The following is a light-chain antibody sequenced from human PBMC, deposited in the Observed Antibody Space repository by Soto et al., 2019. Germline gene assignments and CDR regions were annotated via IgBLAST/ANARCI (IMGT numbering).Light chain of an antibody. Sequence: AIQLTQSPSSLSASVGDTVTITCRASQGISNALAWYQQIPGKPPKLLIYDASTLESGVPSRFSSSGSGTDFTLTISSLQPGDFATYYCQQFNGFPTFGQGTRLEIK. CDR1: QGISNA. CDR3: QQFNGFPT. J-gene: IGKJ5*01. V-gene: IGKV1-13*02. CDR2: DAS.